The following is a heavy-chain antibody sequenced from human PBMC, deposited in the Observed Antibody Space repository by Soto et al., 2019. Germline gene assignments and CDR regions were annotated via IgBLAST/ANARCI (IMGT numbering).Heavy chain of an antibody. V-gene: IGHV4-34*01. J-gene: IGHJ4*02. D-gene: IGHD2-15*01. Sequence: SETLSLTCAVYGGSFSGYYWSWIRQPPGKGLEWIGEINHSGSTNYNPSLKSRVTISVDTSKNQFSLKLSSVTAADTAVYYCARMGPSVVVVAATHQYYFDYWGQGTLVTASS. CDR2: INHSGST. CDR3: ARMGPSVVVVAATHQYYFDY. CDR1: GGSFSGYY.